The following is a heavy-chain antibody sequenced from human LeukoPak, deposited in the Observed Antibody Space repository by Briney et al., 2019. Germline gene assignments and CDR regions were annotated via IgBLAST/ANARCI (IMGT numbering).Heavy chain of an antibody. CDR3: TTFPAAETC. Sequence: GGSLRLSCAASGFTVSSNYMSWVRQAPGKGPEWVGRIKSKTDGGTTDYAAPVKGRFTISRDDSKNTLYLQMNSLKTEDTAVYYCTTFPAAETCWGQGTLVTVSS. V-gene: IGHV3-15*01. J-gene: IGHJ4*02. CDR2: IKSKTDGGTT. D-gene: IGHD6-13*01. CDR1: GFTVSSNY.